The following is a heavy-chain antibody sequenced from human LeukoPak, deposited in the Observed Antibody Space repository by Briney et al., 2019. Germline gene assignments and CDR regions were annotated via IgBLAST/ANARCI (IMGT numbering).Heavy chain of an antibody. CDR2: IETAGEI. CDR1: GFTLSKYD. Sequence: SGGSLRLSCAASGFTLSKYDMHWVRQGTGKGLEWVSAIETAGEIHYAGSVKGRFTISRENAKNSLYLQMNSLRAGDTAVYYCVRDYSGENVFDIWGQGTTVTVSS. V-gene: IGHV3-13*04. D-gene: IGHD3-16*01. J-gene: IGHJ3*02. CDR3: VRDYSGENVFDI.